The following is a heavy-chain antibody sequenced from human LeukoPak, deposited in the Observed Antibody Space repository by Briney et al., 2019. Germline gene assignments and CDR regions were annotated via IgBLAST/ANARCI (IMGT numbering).Heavy chain of an antibody. CDR2: IYPGDSDT. Sequence: GESLKISCKGSGYSFTSYWIGWVRQMPGKGLEWMGIIYPGDSDTRYSPSFQGQVTISADKSISTAYLQWSSLKASDTAMYYCARQKEDVAAAGTSYYYYYGMDVWGQGTTVTVSS. CDR1: GYSFTSYW. D-gene: IGHD6-13*01. CDR3: ARQKEDVAAAGTSYYYYYGMDV. V-gene: IGHV5-51*01. J-gene: IGHJ6*02.